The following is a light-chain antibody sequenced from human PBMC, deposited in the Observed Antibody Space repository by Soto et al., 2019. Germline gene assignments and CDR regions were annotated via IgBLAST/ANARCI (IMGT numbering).Light chain of an antibody. V-gene: IGKV1-5*01. J-gene: IGKJ1*01. CDR2: HAS. CDR3: PVSTCYLEE. CDR1: QSISNW. Sequence: STSTLPAAEGERLAISCRASQSISNWLAWYQQKPGTAPKLLIYHASTLESGVPSRFIGSGNGTEFTLTLCSLQPEDVPPNSCPVSTCYLEEFGEGTKGDIK.